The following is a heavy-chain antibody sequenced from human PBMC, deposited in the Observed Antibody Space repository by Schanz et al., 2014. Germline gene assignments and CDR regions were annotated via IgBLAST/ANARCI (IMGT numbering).Heavy chain of an antibody. CDR1: GYTFSSYG. Sequence: QVQLVQSGAEVKKPGASVKVSCKTSGYTFSSYGITWVRQAPGQGLEWMGWITAHNGDTNYALKLQGRVTMTTDTSTGTAYMELRSLRSDDTALYYCTRGGYSYALSAFDIWGQGTMVTVSS. J-gene: IGHJ3*02. CDR3: TRGGYSYALSAFDI. D-gene: IGHD5-18*01. V-gene: IGHV1-18*01. CDR2: ITAHNGDT.